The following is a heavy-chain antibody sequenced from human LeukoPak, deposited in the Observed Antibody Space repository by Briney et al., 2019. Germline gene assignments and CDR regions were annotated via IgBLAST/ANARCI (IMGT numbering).Heavy chain of an antibody. CDR1: GYTFTSYG. CDR2: ISAYNGNT. V-gene: IGHV1-18*04. D-gene: IGHD3-9*01. Sequence: GASAKVSCKASGYTFTSYGISWVRQAPGQGLEWMGWISAYNGNTNYAQKLQGRVTMTTDTSTSTAYMELRSLRSDDTAVYYCARVYAYYDILTGYYNPFDYWGQGTLVTVSS. CDR3: ARVYAYYDILTGYYNPFDY. J-gene: IGHJ4*02.